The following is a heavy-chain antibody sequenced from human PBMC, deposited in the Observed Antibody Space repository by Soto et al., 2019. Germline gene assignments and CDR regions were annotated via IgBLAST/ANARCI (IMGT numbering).Heavy chain of an antibody. V-gene: IGHV4-31*03. CDR3: ASLRIATNNYKWFDT. Sequence: VSITCSFSCAALNSGKYDWSWIRQVPGKGLEWIGHIYVTGAVDYNPSLRDRITISQDTSERQFSLNLRLVTAADTAVYYCASLRIATNNYKWFDTWGQGTLVTVSS. J-gene: IGHJ5*02. D-gene: IGHD2-21*01. CDR1: CAALNSGKYD. CDR2: IYVTGAV.